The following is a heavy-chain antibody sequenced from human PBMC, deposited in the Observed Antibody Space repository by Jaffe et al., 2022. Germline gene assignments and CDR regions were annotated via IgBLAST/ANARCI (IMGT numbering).Heavy chain of an antibody. J-gene: IGHJ4*02. D-gene: IGHD6-19*01. CDR1: GFSIDDYT. CDR2: IRRKASGGTA. CDR3: TRGSRSGWYSNY. V-gene: IGHV3-49*04. Sequence: EEQLVESGGGLVQPGRSLRLCCAASGFSIDDYTMNWVRQAPGKGLEWVGFIRRKASGGTAEYAASVKGRFTISRDDSKSIAYLQMNSLKTEDTAMYYCTRGSRSGWYSNYWGQGTLVTVSS.